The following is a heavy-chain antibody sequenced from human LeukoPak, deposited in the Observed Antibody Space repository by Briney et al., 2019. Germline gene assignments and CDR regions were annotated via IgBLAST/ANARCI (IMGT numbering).Heavy chain of an antibody. Sequence: KTSETLSLTCAVYGGSFSGYYWSWIRQPPGKGLEWIGEINHSGSTNYNPSLKSRVTLSVDTSKNQFSLKLSSVTAADTAVYYCARRVGSGSPRPYYYYYMDVWGKGTTVTISS. CDR1: GGSFSGYY. D-gene: IGHD3-10*01. V-gene: IGHV4-34*01. CDR2: INHSGST. J-gene: IGHJ6*03. CDR3: ARRVGSGSPRPYYYYYMDV.